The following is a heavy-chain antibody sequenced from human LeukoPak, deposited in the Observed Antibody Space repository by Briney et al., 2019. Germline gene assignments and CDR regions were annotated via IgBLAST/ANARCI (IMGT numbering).Heavy chain of an antibody. CDR3: ARHWIETTKTYSYWFDP. CDR2: IYTRGST. D-gene: IGHD1-1*01. CDR1: GDSINNHY. Sequence: SETLSLICPVSGDSINNHYWSWIRQSPGKGLGWIGFIYTRGSTNYNPSLKSRVTMSGDTSKNQVSLTLNSVTAADTTVYYCARHWIETTKTYSYWFDPWGQGTLVTVSS. J-gene: IGHJ5*02. V-gene: IGHV4-4*09.